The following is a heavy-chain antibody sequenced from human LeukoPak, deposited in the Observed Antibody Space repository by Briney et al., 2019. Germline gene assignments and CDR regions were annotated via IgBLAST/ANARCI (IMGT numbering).Heavy chain of an antibody. D-gene: IGHD5-18*01. CDR1: GFTFSNYW. V-gene: IGHV3-7*01. CDR2: IKPDESEK. J-gene: IGHJ4*02. Sequence: GGSLRLSCAASGFTFSNYWMSWVRQAPGKGLEWVANIKPDESEKYYGDSVKGRFTISRDNAKNSLYLQMNSLRAEDTAVYYCARGYSYAQRGYFDYWGQGTLVTVSS. CDR3: ARGYSYAQRGYFDY.